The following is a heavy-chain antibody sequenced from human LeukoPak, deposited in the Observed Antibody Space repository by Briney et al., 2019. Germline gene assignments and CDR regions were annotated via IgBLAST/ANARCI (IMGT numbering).Heavy chain of an antibody. Sequence: SETLSLTCTVSGGSISSSSHFWGWIRQPPGKGLEWIVSIYYSGNTYYNPSLKSRVTISVDTSKNQFSLKLSSVTAADTAVYYCARHENIVVVVAATGFDNWGQGTLVTVSS. D-gene: IGHD2-15*01. CDR3: ARHENIVVVVAATGFDN. V-gene: IGHV4-39*01. J-gene: IGHJ4*02. CDR2: IYYSGNT. CDR1: GGSISSSSHF.